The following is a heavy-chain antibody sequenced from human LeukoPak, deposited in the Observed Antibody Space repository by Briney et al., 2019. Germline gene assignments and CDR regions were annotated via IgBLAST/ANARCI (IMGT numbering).Heavy chain of an antibody. CDR1: GFNVNRNY. Sequence: GGSLRLSCTLSGFNVNRNYMGWVRQAPGKGLEWVSAIYTGGTVHYADSVKGRFTISRDDSKNTLYLQMSHLRAEDTAVYYCARASTKSPLRFVLLFDHWGQGTLVTVSS. V-gene: IGHV3-53*01. CDR3: ARASTKSPLRFVLLFDH. J-gene: IGHJ4*02. D-gene: IGHD3-10*01. CDR2: IYTGGTV.